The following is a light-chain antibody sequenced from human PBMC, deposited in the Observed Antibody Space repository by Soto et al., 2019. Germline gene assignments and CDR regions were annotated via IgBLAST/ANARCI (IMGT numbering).Light chain of an antibody. CDR2: GAS. CDR3: QQYDSSPWT. Sequence: EIVLTQSPGTLSLSPGERATLSCRASQSVSSSFLAWYQQKPGQAPRLLIYGASNRATGIPDRFSGSGSGTDFTLTISRLEPEDFAVYYCQQYDSSPWTFGQGPKVEIK. V-gene: IGKV3-20*01. CDR1: QSVSSSF. J-gene: IGKJ1*01.